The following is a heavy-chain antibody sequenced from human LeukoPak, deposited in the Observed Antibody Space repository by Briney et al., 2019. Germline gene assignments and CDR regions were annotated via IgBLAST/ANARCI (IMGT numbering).Heavy chain of an antibody. J-gene: IGHJ4*02. Sequence: SETLSFTCTVSGGSISSYYWSWIRQPPGKGLEWIGYIYYSGSTNYNPSLKSRVTISVDTSKNQFSLKLSSVTAADTAVYYCARVIYDSSGRDLYYFDYWGQGTLVTVSS. D-gene: IGHD3-22*01. CDR3: ARVIYDSSGRDLYYFDY. CDR1: GGSISSYY. V-gene: IGHV4-59*01. CDR2: IYYSGST.